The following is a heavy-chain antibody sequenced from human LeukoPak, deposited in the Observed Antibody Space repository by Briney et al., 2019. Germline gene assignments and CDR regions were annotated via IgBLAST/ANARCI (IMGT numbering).Heavy chain of an antibody. Sequence: PSETLSLACTVSGGSINSYYWSWIRQPPGKGLAWIGYIYYSGNTNYNPSLKSRVSISIDTSKNQLSLQLSSVTAADTAVYYCARDRDSSGLRDFDLWGRGTLVTVSA. V-gene: IGHV4-59*01. D-gene: IGHD3-22*01. CDR1: GGSINSYY. CDR3: ARDRDSSGLRDFDL. CDR2: IYYSGNT. J-gene: IGHJ2*01.